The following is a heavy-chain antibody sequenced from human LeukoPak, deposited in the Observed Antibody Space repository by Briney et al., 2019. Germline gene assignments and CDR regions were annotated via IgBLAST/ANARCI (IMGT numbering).Heavy chain of an antibody. Sequence: SETLSLTCTVSGGSISSYYWSWIRQPPGKGLEWIGYIYYSGSTNYNPSLKSRVTISVDTSKNQFSLKLSSVTAADTAVYYCAREVVSSSWWVGSEWFDPWGQGTLVTVSS. D-gene: IGHD6-13*01. CDR1: GGSISSYY. CDR3: AREVVSSSWWVGSEWFDP. J-gene: IGHJ5*02. CDR2: IYYSGST. V-gene: IGHV4-59*01.